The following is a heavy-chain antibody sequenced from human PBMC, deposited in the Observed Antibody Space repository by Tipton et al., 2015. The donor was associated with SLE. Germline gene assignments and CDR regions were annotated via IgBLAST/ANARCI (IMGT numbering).Heavy chain of an antibody. V-gene: IGHV4-59*01. CDR2: IYYSGST. Sequence: TLSLTCTVSGGSISSYYWSWIRQPPGKGLEWIGYIYYSGSTNYNPSLKRRVTISVDTSKNQFSLKLSSVTAADTAVYYCAKWEAYSTFYLDVWGKGTTVTVSS. J-gene: IGHJ6*03. CDR1: GGSISSYY. D-gene: IGHD4-11*01. CDR3: AKWEAYSTFYLDV.